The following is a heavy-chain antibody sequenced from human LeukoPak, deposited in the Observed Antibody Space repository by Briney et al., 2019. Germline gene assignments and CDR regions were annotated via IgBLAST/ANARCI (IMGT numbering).Heavy chain of an antibody. CDR3: ATDCSSTSCYSRAVLGY. V-gene: IGHV1-18*01. Sequence: ASVKVSCKASGYTFTSYGISWVRQAPGQGLEWMGWISAYNGNTNYAQKLQGRVTMTTDTSTSTAYMELRSLRSDDTAVYYCATDCSSTSCYSRAVLGYWGQGTLVTASS. J-gene: IGHJ4*02. CDR2: ISAYNGNT. D-gene: IGHD2-2*01. CDR1: GYTFTSYG.